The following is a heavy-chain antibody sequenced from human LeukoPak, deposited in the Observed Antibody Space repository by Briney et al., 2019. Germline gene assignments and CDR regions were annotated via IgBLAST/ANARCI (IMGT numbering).Heavy chain of an antibody. J-gene: IGHJ5*02. D-gene: IGHD3-22*01. V-gene: IGHV4-39*01. CDR1: GGSISSSSYY. CDR2: IYYSGST. Sequence: PSETLSLTCTVSGGSISSSSYYWGWIRQPPGKGLEWIGSIYYSGSTYYNPSLKSRVTISVDTSKNQFSLKLSSETAADTAVYYCARFKHYDSSGYYSNWFDPWGQGTLVTVSS. CDR3: ARFKHYDSSGYYSNWFDP.